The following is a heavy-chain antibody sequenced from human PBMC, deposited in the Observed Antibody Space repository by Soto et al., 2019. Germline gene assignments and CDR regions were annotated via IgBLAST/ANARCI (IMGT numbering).Heavy chain of an antibody. V-gene: IGHV1-18*01. Sequence: QVQLMQSGAEVKKPGASVKVSCKASGYTFTTYCITWVRQVPGQGLEWMGWINTYNGNTNYAQKLQDRVTMTTDTSTSTAYMELSALRFDDTAVYYCARPFYGSGSSHYGLDVWGQGTTVTVSS. CDR1: GYTFTTYC. CDR3: ARPFYGSGSSHYGLDV. J-gene: IGHJ6*02. D-gene: IGHD3-10*01. CDR2: INTYNGNT.